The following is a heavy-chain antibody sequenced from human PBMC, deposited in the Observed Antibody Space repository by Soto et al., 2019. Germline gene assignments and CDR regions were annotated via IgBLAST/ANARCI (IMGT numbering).Heavy chain of an antibody. V-gene: IGHV4-4*02. CDR2: IYHSGST. J-gene: IGHJ4*02. Sequence: QVQLQESGPGLVKPSGTLSLTCAVSSGSISSSNWWSWVRQPPGKGLEWIGEIYHSGSTNYNPSLRRRVPISVYKSKNQCSLKLRSVTAADTAVYYCAGVWRGYDRVSYFDYWGQGTLVTVSS. CDR1: SGSISSSNW. D-gene: IGHD5-12*01. CDR3: AGVWRGYDRVSYFDY.